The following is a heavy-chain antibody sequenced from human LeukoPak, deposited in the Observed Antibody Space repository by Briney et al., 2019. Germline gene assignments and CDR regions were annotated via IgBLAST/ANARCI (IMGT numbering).Heavy chain of an antibody. CDR2: IYYSGST. Sequence: PSETLSLTCTGSGGSISSYYWSWIRQPPGKGLEWLGYIYYSGSTNYNPSLKSRVTISVDTSKNQFSLKLSSVTAADTAVYYCARDIEAAGLFLDYWGQGTLVTVSS. V-gene: IGHV4-59*01. CDR3: ARDIEAAGLFLDY. J-gene: IGHJ4*02. D-gene: IGHD6-13*01. CDR1: GGSISSYY.